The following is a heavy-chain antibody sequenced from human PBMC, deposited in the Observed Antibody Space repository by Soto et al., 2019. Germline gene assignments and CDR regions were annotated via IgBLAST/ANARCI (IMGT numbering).Heavy chain of an antibody. CDR3: ARLPYSSGWFFFDY. J-gene: IGHJ4*02. CDR2: IYYSGST. Sequence: SETLCLTCTVSGGSIISSSYYWGWIRQPPGKGLEWIGSIYYSGSTYYNPSLKSRVTISVDTSKNQFSLKLSSVTAADTAVYYCARLPYSSGWFFFDYWGQGTLVSVSS. CDR1: GGSIISSSYY. D-gene: IGHD6-19*01. V-gene: IGHV4-39*01.